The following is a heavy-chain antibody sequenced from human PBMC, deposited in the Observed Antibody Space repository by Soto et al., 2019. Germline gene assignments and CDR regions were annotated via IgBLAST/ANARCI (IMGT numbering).Heavy chain of an antibody. V-gene: IGHV1-2*02. CDR1: GYTFTGYY. D-gene: IGHD3-9*01. CDR2: INPNSGGT. J-gene: IGHJ3*02. Sequence: GASVKVACKASGYTFTGYYMHWVRQAPGKGLEWMGWINPNSGGTTYAQKFQGGVTMTRDTSISTAYMELSRLRSDDTAVYYCARGLRYFDWLLGYDAFDIWGQGTMVTVSS. CDR3: ARGLRYFDWLLGYDAFDI.